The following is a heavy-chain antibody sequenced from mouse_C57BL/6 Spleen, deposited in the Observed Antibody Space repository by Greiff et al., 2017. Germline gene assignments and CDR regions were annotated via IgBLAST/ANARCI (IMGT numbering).Heavy chain of an antibody. J-gene: IGHJ4*01. CDR1: GYTFTSYW. D-gene: IGHD2-3*01. CDR3: AGWLLQGMDY. V-gene: IGHV1-64*01. Sequence: QVQLKQPGAELVKPGASVKLSCKASGYTFTSYWMHWVKQRPGQGLEWIGMIHPNSGSTNYNEKFKSKATLTVDKSSSTAYMQLSSLTSEDSAVYYCAGWLLQGMDYWGQGTSVTVSS. CDR2: IHPNSGST.